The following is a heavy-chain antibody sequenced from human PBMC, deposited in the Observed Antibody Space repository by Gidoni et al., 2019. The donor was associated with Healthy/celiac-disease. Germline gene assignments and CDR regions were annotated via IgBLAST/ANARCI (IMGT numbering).Heavy chain of an antibody. Sequence: QVQLAQSGAEVQKPGSSVKVSCKASGGTFSSYAISWVRQAPGQGLEWMGRIIPILGIANYAKKFQGRVTITADKSTSTAYMELSSLRSEDTAVYYCARGIAAAGMKYWGQGTLVTVSS. V-gene: IGHV1-69*09. CDR2: IIPILGIA. J-gene: IGHJ4*02. CDR1: GGTFSSYA. D-gene: IGHD6-13*01. CDR3: ARGIAAAGMKY.